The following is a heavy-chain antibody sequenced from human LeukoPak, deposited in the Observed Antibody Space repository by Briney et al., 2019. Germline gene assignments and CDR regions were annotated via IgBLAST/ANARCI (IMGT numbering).Heavy chain of an antibody. CDR2: IDWDGGIT. J-gene: IGHJ4*02. V-gene: IGHV3-43*01. CDR1: GFTFEDFS. Sequence: PGGSLRLSCAASGFTFEDFSMHWVRQVPGKGLEWISLIDWDGGITYYADSVKGRFTVSRDNSKSSLYLHLNSLTPEDTAFYYCAKDSFVATTSYLDSWGQGTLVTVPS. CDR3: AKDSFVATTSYLDS. D-gene: IGHD1-26*01.